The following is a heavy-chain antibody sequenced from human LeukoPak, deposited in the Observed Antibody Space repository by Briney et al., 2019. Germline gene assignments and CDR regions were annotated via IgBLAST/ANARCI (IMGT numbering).Heavy chain of an antibody. CDR2: IYHSGST. J-gene: IGHJ2*01. V-gene: IGHV4-30-2*01. D-gene: IGHD6-13*01. CDR1: GGSISSGGYS. Sequence: PSETLSLTCAVSGGSISSGGYSWSWIRQPPGKGLEWIGYIYHSGSTYYNPSLKSRVTISVDRSKNQFSLKLSSVTAADTAVYYCARTKIAAAGTYWYFDLWGRGTLVTVSS. CDR3: ARTKIAAAGTYWYFDL.